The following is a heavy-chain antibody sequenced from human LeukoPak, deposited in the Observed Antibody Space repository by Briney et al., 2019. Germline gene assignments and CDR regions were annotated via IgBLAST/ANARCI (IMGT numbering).Heavy chain of an antibody. CDR2: TYWNGDK. Sequence: SGPTLVKSPQTLTLTCTLSGFSLTTSGMGVGWIRQPPGKALERLALTYWNGDKRYSPSLKNRLTITSDNSKNQVVLTLTYMDHVDTATYYCAHPLRFLEWVFDPWGKGTLVTVSS. D-gene: IGHD3-3*01. V-gene: IGHV2-5*01. J-gene: IGHJ5*02. CDR3: AHPLRFLEWVFDP. CDR1: GFSLTTSGMG.